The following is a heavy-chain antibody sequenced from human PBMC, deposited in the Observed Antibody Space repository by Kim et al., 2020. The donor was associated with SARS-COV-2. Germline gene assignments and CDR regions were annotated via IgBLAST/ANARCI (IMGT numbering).Heavy chain of an antibody. CDR1: GYTLTELS. D-gene: IGHD3-22*01. CDR2: FDPEDGET. CDR3: ATGAYYYDSSGYYYNFDY. Sequence: ASVKVSCKVSGYTLTELSMHWVRQAPGKGLEWMGGFDPEDGETIYAQKFQGRVTMTEDTSTDTAYMELSSLRSEDTAVYYCATGAYYYDSSGYYYNFDYWGQGTLVTVSS. J-gene: IGHJ4*02. V-gene: IGHV1-24*01.